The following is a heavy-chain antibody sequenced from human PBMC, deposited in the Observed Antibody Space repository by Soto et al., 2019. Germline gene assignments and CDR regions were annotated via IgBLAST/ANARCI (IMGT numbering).Heavy chain of an antibody. V-gene: IGHV4-30-4*08. D-gene: IGHD3-10*01. Sequence: SETLSLTCTVTGDFIRNCDYYWTWDRQCPGKGLEWIGYIYYSGNTYYTPYLKSRVGMSIDTSKNQFTLRQTPVTAADTAVYYCARDRSGNWFDPWGQGIQVTVSS. J-gene: IGHJ5*02. CDR2: IYYSGNT. CDR1: GDFIRNCDYY. CDR3: ARDRSGNWFDP.